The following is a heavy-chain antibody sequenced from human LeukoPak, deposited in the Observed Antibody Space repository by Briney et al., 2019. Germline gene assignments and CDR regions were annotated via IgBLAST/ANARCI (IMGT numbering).Heavy chain of an antibody. CDR3: ARHADSPRYCSGGSCYRYYYGMDV. D-gene: IGHD2-15*01. J-gene: IGHJ6*02. V-gene: IGHV4-59*08. Sequence: SETLSLTCTVSGGSISSYYWSWIRQPPGKGLEWIGYIYYSGSTNYNPSLKSRVTISVDTSKNQFSLKLSSVTAADTAVYYCARHADSPRYCSGGSCYRYYYGMDVWGQGTTVTVSS. CDR1: GGSISSYY. CDR2: IYYSGST.